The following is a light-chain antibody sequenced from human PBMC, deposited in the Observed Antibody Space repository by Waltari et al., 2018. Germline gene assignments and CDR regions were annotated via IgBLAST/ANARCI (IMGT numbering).Light chain of an antibody. Sequence: DIVMTQSPATLSVSPGERATLSCRASQSIRSHLAWYQQRLGQAPRLLIYGASTRATGIPARFSGSGSGTEFTLTISSLQSEDFAVYHCQQYNNWPRVFGPGTKVDIK. CDR3: QQYNNWPRV. CDR1: QSIRSH. V-gene: IGKV3-15*01. CDR2: GAS. J-gene: IGKJ3*01.